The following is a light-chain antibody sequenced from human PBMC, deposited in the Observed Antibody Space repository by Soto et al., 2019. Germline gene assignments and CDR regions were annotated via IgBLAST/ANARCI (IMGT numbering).Light chain of an antibody. V-gene: IGKV1-5*01. J-gene: IGKJ2*01. CDR2: DAS. Sequence: DIQMTQSPSTLSASVGDRVTITCRASQSISYWLAWYQQKPGKAPKLLIYDASSLESGVPSRFSGSGSGTEFTLTISSLQPDDFATYYCQQYNNYPYTFGQGTKVDIK. CDR3: QQYNNYPYT. CDR1: QSISYW.